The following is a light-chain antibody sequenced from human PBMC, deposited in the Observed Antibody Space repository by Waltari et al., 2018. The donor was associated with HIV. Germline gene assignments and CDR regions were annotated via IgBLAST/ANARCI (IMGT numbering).Light chain of an antibody. CDR3: ATWDDGLNALL. V-gene: IGLV1-36*01. CDR1: SSNIGSHP. CDR2: HDK. J-gene: IGLJ2*01. Sequence: QSVLTQSPSVSEAPVQRVTISCSGSSSNIGSHPVTWFRQSPGKPPKLLVYHDKLILSGVSDRLSASKSGTSASLAINDLQSEDESLYYCATWDDGLNALLFGGGTKVTVL.